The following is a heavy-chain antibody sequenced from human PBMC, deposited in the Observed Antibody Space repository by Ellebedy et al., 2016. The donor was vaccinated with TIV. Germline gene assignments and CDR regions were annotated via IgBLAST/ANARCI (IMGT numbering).Heavy chain of an antibody. CDR3: VRDGAYGDYSPGYYGMDV. CDR1: GFTFSRYS. CDR2: ISGSSFST. J-gene: IGHJ6*02. D-gene: IGHD3-22*01. V-gene: IGHV3-48*04. Sequence: GESLKISCAASGFTFSRYSMNWVRQAPGKGLEWVSYISGSSFSTYYADSVKGRFTISRDNAKNSVFLRMNTLRVEDTAVYHCVRDGAYGDYSPGYYGMDVWGQGTTVTVSS.